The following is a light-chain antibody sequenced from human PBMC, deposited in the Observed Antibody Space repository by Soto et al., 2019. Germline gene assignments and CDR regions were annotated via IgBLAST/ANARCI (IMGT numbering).Light chain of an antibody. CDR1: QTISFS. CDR3: QQFYNYPRT. J-gene: IGKJ1*01. V-gene: IGKV1-5*01. CDR2: DAS. Sequence: DIQMTQSPSTLSASVGDRVTITCRASQTISFSLAWYQQKPGKAPELLIYDASTLQTGVPLRFSGSGSGTDFTLTISYLQSEDFGTYYCQQFYNYPRTFGQGTKVDI.